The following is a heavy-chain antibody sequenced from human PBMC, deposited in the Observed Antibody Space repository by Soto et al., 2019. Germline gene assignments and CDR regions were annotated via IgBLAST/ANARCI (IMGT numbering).Heavy chain of an antibody. CDR2: ISSTGTYI. D-gene: IGHD2-15*01. CDR3: ASLLPDCSGSSCYNWFDP. J-gene: IGHJ5*02. V-gene: IGHV3-21*06. Sequence: PGGSLRLSCAASGFTFSSFGTNWVRQAPGKGLEWLSSISSTGTYIYYADSVKSRFTISRDNAKNSLYLQMRGLRAEDTAVYYCASLLPDCSGSSCYNWFDPWGQGALVTVSS. CDR1: GFTFSSFG.